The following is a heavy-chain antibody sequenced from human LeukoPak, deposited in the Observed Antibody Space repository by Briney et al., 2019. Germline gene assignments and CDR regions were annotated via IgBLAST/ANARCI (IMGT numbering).Heavy chain of an antibody. V-gene: IGHV4-39*02. J-gene: IGHJ5*02. CDR3: AREVNLNWFDP. CDR1: GGSISSSSYY. Sequence: PSETLSLTCTVSGGSISSSSYYWGWIRQPPGKGLEWIGSIYYSGSTYYNPSLKSRVTISADTSKNQFSLKLSSVTAADTAVYYCAREVNLNWFDPWGQGTLVTVSS. D-gene: IGHD1-14*01. CDR2: IYYSGST.